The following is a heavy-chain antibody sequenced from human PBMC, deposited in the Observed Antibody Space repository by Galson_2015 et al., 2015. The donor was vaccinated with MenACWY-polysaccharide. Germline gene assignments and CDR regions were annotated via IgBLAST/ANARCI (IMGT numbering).Heavy chain of an antibody. D-gene: IGHD3-3*01. CDR1: GFTFSSYG. CDR3: ARMFLEWFTSAIDH. CDR2: IWDGRSNI. V-gene: IGHV3-33*01. J-gene: IGHJ4*02. Sequence: SLRLSCAASGFTFSSYGMHWVRQAPGKGLEWVASIWDGRSNIYYADSVKGRFTISRDNAKNSLYLQMNSLRAEDMAVYYCARMFLEWFTSAIDHWGQGTLVTVSS.